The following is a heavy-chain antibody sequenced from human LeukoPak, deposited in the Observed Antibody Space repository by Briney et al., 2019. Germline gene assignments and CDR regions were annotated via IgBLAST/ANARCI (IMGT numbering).Heavy chain of an antibody. V-gene: IGHV1-69*05. Sequence: ASVKVSCKASGGTFSSYAISWVRQAPGQGLEWMGGIIPIFGTANYAQKFQGRVTITTDGSTSTAYMELSSLRSEDTAVYYCAIWGQQLAFDYWGQGTLVTVSS. CDR3: AIWGQQLAFDY. D-gene: IGHD6-13*01. J-gene: IGHJ4*02. CDR1: GGTFSSYA. CDR2: IIPIFGTA.